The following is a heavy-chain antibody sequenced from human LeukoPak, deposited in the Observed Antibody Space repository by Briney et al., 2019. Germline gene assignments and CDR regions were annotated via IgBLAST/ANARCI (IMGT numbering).Heavy chain of an antibody. CDR3: ARLGGSSWQAARY. CDR1: GYSFTSYW. Sequence: GESLQISCKGSGYSFTSYWSGWVRQLPGKGREGMGIIYPGDSDTRYSPSLEGQVTISADQSISTAYLQWSSLTASDTAMYSCARLGGSSWQAARYWGQGTLVTVSS. CDR2: IYPGDSDT. V-gene: IGHV5-51*01. J-gene: IGHJ4*02. D-gene: IGHD6-13*01.